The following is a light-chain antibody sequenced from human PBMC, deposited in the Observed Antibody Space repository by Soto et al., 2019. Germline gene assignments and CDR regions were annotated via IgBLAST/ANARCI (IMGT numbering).Light chain of an antibody. V-gene: IGKV1-5*03. CDR3: QKYNGYSPRSLT. CDR1: QSISSW. CDR2: KAS. Sequence: DIHMTQSPSTLSASVGGRVTITCRASQSISSWLAWYQQKQGKAPMRLIYKASSSESGVPSSFSRSRSGTEFSRTTSSLQTADFATYYCQKYNGYSPRSLTFGGGTKVEIK. J-gene: IGKJ4*01.